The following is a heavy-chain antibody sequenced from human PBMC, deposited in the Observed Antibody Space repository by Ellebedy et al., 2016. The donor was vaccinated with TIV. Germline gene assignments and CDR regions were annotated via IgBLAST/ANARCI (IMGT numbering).Heavy chain of an antibody. CDR1: GYTFTGYY. D-gene: IGHD6-13*01. J-gene: IGHJ4*02. CDR2: IIPILGIA. V-gene: IGHV1-69*04. CDR3: AREQQLAAEPPKFDY. Sequence: SVKVSXKASGYTFTGYYMHWVRQAPGQGLEWMGRIIPILGIANYAQKFQGRVTITADKSTSTAYMELSSLRSEDTAVYYCAREQQLAAEPPKFDYWGQGTLVTVSS.